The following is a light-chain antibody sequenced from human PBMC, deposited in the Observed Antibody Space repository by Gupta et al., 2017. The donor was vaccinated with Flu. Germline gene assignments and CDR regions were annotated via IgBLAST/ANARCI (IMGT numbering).Light chain of an antibody. CDR3: ATWDDSVNGRV. Sequence: QSVLTQPPSASETPGQRVTMSCSGSSSNIGSNTVDWYQQLPGTAPKLLIYRDNQRPSGVPDRFSGSKSGTSASLAISGLQSEDEADYYCATWDDSVNGRVFGGGTRLTV. J-gene: IGLJ3*02. CDR1: SSNIGSNT. CDR2: RDN. V-gene: IGLV1-44*01.